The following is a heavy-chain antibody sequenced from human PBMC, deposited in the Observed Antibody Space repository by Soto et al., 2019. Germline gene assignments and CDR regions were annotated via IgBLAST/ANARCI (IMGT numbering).Heavy chain of an antibody. CDR2: IYYSGST. Sequence: QVQLQESGPGLVKPSQTLSLTCTVSGGSISSGGYYWSWIRQHPGKGLEWIGYIYYSGSTYYNPSLNSRVTXXVXTXTNQFSLKLSSVTAADTAVYYCAREFGHGSRCYFDYWGQGTLVTVSS. J-gene: IGHJ4*02. V-gene: IGHV4-31*03. CDR3: AREFGHGSRCYFDY. D-gene: IGHD3-10*01. CDR1: GGSISSGGYY.